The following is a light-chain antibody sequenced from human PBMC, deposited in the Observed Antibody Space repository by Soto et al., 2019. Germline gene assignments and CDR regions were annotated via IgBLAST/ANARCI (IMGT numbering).Light chain of an antibody. J-gene: IGLJ1*01. CDR2: EVS. CDR3: SSYAGSNNFV. Sequence: VLTQPPSASWSPGQSVTISCTGTSSDVGGYNYVSWYQQHPGKAPKLMIYEVSKRPSGVPDRFSGSKSGNTASLTVSGLQAEDEADYYCSSYAGSNNFVFGTGTKVTVL. CDR1: SSDVGGYNY. V-gene: IGLV2-8*01.